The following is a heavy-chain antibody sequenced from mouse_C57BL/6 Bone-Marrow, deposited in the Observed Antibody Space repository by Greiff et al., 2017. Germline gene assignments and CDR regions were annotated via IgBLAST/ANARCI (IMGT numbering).Heavy chain of an antibody. CDR3: ANDGYYDYYAMDY. V-gene: IGHV2-5*01. D-gene: IGHD2-3*01. CDR2: IWRGGST. J-gene: IGHJ4*01. Sequence: VQLQQSGPGLVQPSQRLSITCTVSGFSLTSYGVHWVRQSPGKGLEWLGVIWRGGSTDYNAAFMSRLSITKDNSKSQVFFKMNSLQADDTAIYYCANDGYYDYYAMDYWGQGTSVTVSS. CDR1: GFSLTSYG.